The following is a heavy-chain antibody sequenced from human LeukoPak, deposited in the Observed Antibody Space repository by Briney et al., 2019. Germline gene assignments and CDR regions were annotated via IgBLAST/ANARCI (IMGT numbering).Heavy chain of an antibody. Sequence: TGGSLRLSCAASGFTFSSYAMSWVRQAPGKGLEWVSAISGSGGSTYYADSVKGRFTISRDNSKNTLYLQMNSLRAEDTAVYYCAARNPSTGGVHGNWGQGTLVTVSS. J-gene: IGHJ4*02. CDR3: AARNPSTGGVHGN. V-gene: IGHV3-23*01. CDR2: ISGSGGST. D-gene: IGHD7-27*01. CDR1: GFTFSSYA.